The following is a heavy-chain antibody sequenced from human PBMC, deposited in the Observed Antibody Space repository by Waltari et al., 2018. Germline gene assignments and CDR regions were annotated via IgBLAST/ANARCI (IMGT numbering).Heavy chain of an antibody. J-gene: IGHJ6*02. CDR2: VSWDGGST. CDR1: GFTFDDYA. D-gene: IGHD3-16*01. V-gene: IGHV3-43D*04. Sequence: EVQLVESGGVVVQPGGSLRLSCAASGFTFDDYAMHWVRQAPGKGLEWVSLVSWDGGSTYCADSVKGRFTISRDNSKNSLYLQMNSLRAEDTALYYCAKDFLLNTDYYYGMDVWGQGTTVTVSS. CDR3: AKDFLLNTDYYYGMDV.